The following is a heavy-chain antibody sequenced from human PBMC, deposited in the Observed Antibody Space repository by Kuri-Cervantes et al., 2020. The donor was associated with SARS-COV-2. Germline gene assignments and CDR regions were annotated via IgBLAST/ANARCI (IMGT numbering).Heavy chain of an antibody. CDR1: DGSISNYY. Sequence: ESLKISCTVSDGSISNYYWSWIRQPPGKGLEWIGNIYFTGNTNYNPALGSRVTISIDTPKNQFSLMLGSLTAADTAVYYCARRFGDYGQFDYWGQGTLVTVSS. CDR3: ARRFGDYGQFDY. CDR2: IYFTGNT. V-gene: IGHV4-59*01. D-gene: IGHD2-21*01. J-gene: IGHJ4*02.